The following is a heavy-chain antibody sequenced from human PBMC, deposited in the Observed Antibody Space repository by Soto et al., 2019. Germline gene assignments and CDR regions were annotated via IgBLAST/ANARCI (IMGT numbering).Heavy chain of an antibody. D-gene: IGHD5-12*01. J-gene: IGHJ6*02. CDR2: IIPIFGTA. V-gene: IGHV1-69*13. CDR1: GGTFSSYA. CDR3: ASSVAKYYYYGMDV. Sequence: SVKVSCKASGGTFSSYAISWARQAPGQGLEWMGGIIPIFGTANYAQKFQGRVTITADESTSTAYMELSSLRSEDTAVYYCASSVAKYYYYGMDVWGQGTTVTVSS.